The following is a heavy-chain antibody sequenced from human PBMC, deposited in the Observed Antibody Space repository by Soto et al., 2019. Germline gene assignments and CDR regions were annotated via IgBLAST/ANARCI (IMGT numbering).Heavy chain of an antibody. Sequence: QVQLVQSGAEVKRPGASVRVSCKASGYTFSNYGVTWVRQAPGQGLEWMGWISAYNGNTNIAQKFQGRITMTTDTSTSTAYMELRSLRSDDTAVYYCARSHGDYAGYWCQGTLVTVSS. CDR3: ARSHGDYAGY. V-gene: IGHV1-18*01. J-gene: IGHJ4*02. D-gene: IGHD4-17*01. CDR1: GYTFSNYG. CDR2: ISAYNGNT.